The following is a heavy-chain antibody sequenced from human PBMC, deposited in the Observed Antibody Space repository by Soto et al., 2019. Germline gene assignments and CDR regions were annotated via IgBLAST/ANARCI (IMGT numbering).Heavy chain of an antibody. J-gene: IGHJ6*02. V-gene: IGHV3-33*01. CDR1: GFTFSSYG. D-gene: IGHD3-3*01. CDR2: IWYDGSNK. CDR3: AREITEWLLPHYYYYGMDV. Sequence: PGGSLRLSCAASGFTFSSYGMHWVRQAPGKGLEWVAVIWYDGSNKYYADSVKGRFTISRDNSKNTLHLQMNSLRAEDTAVYYCAREITEWLLPHYYYYGMDVWGQGALVTVSS.